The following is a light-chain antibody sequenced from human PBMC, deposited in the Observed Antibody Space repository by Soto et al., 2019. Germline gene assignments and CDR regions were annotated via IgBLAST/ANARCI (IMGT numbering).Light chain of an antibody. CDR2: DAS. Sequence: DIQMTQSPSTLSASVVDRVTITCLASQSISSWLAWYQQKPGKAPKLLIYDASSLESGVPSRFSGSGSGTEFTITISSLQPDDFATSYCQQYESYSPWTFGQGTKVDI. CDR3: QQYESYSPWT. V-gene: IGKV1-5*01. CDR1: QSISSW. J-gene: IGKJ1*01.